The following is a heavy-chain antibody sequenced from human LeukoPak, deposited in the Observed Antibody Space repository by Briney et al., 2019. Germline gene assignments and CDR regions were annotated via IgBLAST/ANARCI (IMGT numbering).Heavy chain of an antibody. J-gene: IGHJ5*02. CDR2: INPNSGGT. CDR3: ARAQSGSYLGNWFDP. Sequence: GASVKVSCKASGYTFTCYYMHWVRQAPGQGLEWMGWINPNSGGTNYAQKFQGRVTMTRDTSTSTVYMELSSLRSEDTAVYYCARAQSGSYLGNWFDPWGQGTLVTVSS. V-gene: IGHV1-2*02. D-gene: IGHD1-26*01. CDR1: GYTFTCYY.